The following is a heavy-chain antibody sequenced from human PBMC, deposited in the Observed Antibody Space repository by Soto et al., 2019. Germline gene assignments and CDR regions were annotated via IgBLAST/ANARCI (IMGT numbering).Heavy chain of an antibody. J-gene: IGHJ6*02. CDR1: GGTFSSYA. V-gene: IGHV1-69*13. CDR2: IIPIFGTA. Sequence: SVKVSCKASGGTFSSYAISWVRQAPGQGLEWMGGIIPIFGTANYAQKFQGRVTITADESTSTAYMELSSLRSEDTAVYYCASHGDTVVTTYYYYGMDVWGQGTTVTVSS. CDR3: ASHGDTVVTTYYYYGMDV. D-gene: IGHD4-4*01.